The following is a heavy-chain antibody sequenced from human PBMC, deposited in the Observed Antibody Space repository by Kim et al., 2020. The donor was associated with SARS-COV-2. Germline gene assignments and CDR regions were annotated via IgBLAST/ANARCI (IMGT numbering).Heavy chain of an antibody. J-gene: IGHJ4*02. CDR2: IKQDGSDK. Sequence: GSLRLSCAASGFTFSSYWMTWVRQAPGKGLEWVASIKQDGSDKYYVDSVKGRFTISRDNAKNSLFLQMNSLRAEDTAIYYCATTGACSFWGQGALVTVS. CDR1: GFTFSSYW. V-gene: IGHV3-7*01. D-gene: IGHD7-27*01. CDR3: ATTGACSF.